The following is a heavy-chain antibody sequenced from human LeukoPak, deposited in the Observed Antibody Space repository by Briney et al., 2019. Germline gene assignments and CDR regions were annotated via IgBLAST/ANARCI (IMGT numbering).Heavy chain of an antibody. J-gene: IGHJ5*02. CDR1: GGSISSGDYY. Sequence: SQTLSLTCTVSGGSISSGDYYWSWIRQPPGKGLEWIGYIYYSGGTYSHPSLKSRLTISVDGSKNQFSLKLSSVTAADTAVYYCASDLGYCSSTSCRYFDPWGQGTLVTVSS. D-gene: IGHD2-2*01. V-gene: IGHV4-30-4*08. CDR2: IYYSGGT. CDR3: ASDLGYCSSTSCRYFDP.